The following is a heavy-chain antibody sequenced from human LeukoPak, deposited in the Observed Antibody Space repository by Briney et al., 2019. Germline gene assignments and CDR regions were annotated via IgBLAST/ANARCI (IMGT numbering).Heavy chain of an antibody. CDR3: ARTYSGWSPFDY. CDR2: INPNDGGT. J-gene: IGHJ4*02. Sequence: ASVKVSCKASGYTLTAYFIHWVRQAPGQGLEWVGRINPNDGGTDYAQKFQGRVTMTWDTSISTAYMELTSLRSDDTAVYHCARTYSGWSPFDYWGQGTLVTVSS. CDR1: GYTLTAYF. V-gene: IGHV1-2*06. D-gene: IGHD6-19*01.